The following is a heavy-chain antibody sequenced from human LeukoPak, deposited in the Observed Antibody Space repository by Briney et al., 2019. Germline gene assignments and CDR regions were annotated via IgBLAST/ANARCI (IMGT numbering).Heavy chain of an antibody. CDR2: INHSGYI. D-gene: IGHD5-12*01. J-gene: IGHJ4*01. V-gene: IGHV4-34*01. Sequence: ASETLSLTCAVYGGSFSGYDWSWSRQPPGKGREWIGEINHSGYINYNTSLKSRVTISVDTSTNQCSLKLSSVTAADTAVYYCARAGGSYFDYWGQGTLVT. CDR1: GGSFSGYD. CDR3: ARAGGSYFDY.